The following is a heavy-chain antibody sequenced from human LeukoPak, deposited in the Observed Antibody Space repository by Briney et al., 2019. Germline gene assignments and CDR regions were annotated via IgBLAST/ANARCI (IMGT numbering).Heavy chain of an antibody. CDR1: GGSISSGSYY. Sequence: PSQTLSLTCTVSGGSISSGSYYWSWIRQPAGKGLEWIGRIYTSGSTNYNPSLKSRVTISVDTSKNQFSLKLNSVTAADTAVYYCARGLLPRHNWFDPWGQGTLVTVSS. V-gene: IGHV4-61*02. CDR2: IYTSGST. J-gene: IGHJ5*02. CDR3: ARGLLPRHNWFDP.